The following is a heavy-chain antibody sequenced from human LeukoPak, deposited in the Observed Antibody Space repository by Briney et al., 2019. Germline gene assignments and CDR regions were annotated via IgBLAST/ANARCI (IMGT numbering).Heavy chain of an antibody. Sequence: GASVKVSCKAAGYSFTNYGINWVRQAPGHGLEWMGWINTYNGDTKFPQKFQDRVTMTSDTSTRTAYMELRSLTSDDTAVYFCARGGSSWSEEYLRHWGQGTLVTVSS. D-gene: IGHD6-13*01. CDR1: GYSFTNYG. CDR2: INTYNGDT. V-gene: IGHV1-18*01. CDR3: ARGGSSWSEEYLRH. J-gene: IGHJ1*01.